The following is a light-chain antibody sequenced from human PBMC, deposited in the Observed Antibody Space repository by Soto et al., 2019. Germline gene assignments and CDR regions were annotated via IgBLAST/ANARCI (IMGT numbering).Light chain of an antibody. CDR1: GSNIATNT. Sequence: QSVLTQPPSASGTPGQGVTISCSGSGSNIATNTVNWYQQLPGTAPKLLIYNNNQRPSGVPDRFSGSKSGTSASLAISGLQSEDEADYYCATWDDSLNGVVFGGGTKVTVL. CDR3: ATWDDSLNGVV. CDR2: NNN. J-gene: IGLJ3*02. V-gene: IGLV1-44*01.